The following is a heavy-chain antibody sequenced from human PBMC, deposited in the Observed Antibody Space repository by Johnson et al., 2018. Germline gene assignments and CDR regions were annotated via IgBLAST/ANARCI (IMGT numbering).Heavy chain of an antibody. Sequence: VQLVESGAEVKKPGESLKISCEGSGYSFTSYWIGWVRQMPGKGLEWMGIIYVGDSDTRYSQSFDGQVTSSANKYISTAYLQWSSLKASDTPMYYCARHSSSAGSTTTVHYYYGMDVWGQGTTVTVSS. CDR1: GYSFTSYW. CDR3: ARHSSSAGSTTTVHYYYGMDV. V-gene: IGHV5-51*01. D-gene: IGHD6-6*01. CDR2: IYVGDSDT. J-gene: IGHJ6*02.